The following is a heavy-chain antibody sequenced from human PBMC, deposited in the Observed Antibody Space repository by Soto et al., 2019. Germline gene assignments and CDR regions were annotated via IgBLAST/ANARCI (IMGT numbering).Heavy chain of an antibody. CDR2: IWYDGSNK. CDR1: GFTFSSYG. Sequence: GGSLRLSCAASGFTFSSYGMHWVRQAPGKGLEWVAVIWYDGSNKYYADSVKGRFTISRDNSKNTLYLQMNSLRAEDTAVYYCAREVYDYVWGSYRGYYYYGMDVWGQGTTVTVSS. J-gene: IGHJ6*02. CDR3: AREVYDYVWGSYRGYYYYGMDV. V-gene: IGHV3-33*01. D-gene: IGHD3-16*01.